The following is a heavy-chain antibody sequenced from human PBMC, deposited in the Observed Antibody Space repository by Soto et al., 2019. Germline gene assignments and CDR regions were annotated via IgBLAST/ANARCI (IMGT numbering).Heavy chain of an antibody. CDR2: IYYSGST. CDR1: GGSISSYY. D-gene: IGHD3-22*01. J-gene: IGHJ5*02. Sequence: SETLSLTCTVSGGSISSYYWSWIRQPPGKGLEWIGYIYYSGSTNYNPSLKSRVTISVDTSKNQFSLKLSSVTAADTAVYYCARWIGDYDSGMCFDPWGQGTLVTVSS. V-gene: IGHV4-59*01. CDR3: ARWIGDYDSGMCFDP.